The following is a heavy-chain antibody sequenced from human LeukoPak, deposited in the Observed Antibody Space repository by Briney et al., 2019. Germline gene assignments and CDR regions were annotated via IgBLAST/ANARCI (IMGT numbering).Heavy chain of an antibody. D-gene: IGHD2-15*01. CDR1: GYSFTSYW. V-gene: IGHV5-51*01. Sequence: GESLKISCNGSGYSFTSYWIGWVRQMPGKGLEWMGIIYPGDSDTRYSPSFQGQVTISADKSISTAYLQWSSLKASDTAMYYCARGGYCSGGSCYLLLDYWGQGTLVTVSS. CDR2: IYPGDSDT. CDR3: ARGGYCSGGSCYLLLDY. J-gene: IGHJ4*02.